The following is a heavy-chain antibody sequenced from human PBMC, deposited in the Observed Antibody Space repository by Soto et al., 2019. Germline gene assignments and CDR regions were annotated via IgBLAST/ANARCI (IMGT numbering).Heavy chain of an antibody. V-gene: IGHV6-1*01. J-gene: IGHJ4*02. CDR1: RHLSSSNSAS. Sequence: SQILSPSRSISRHLSSSNSASSSWVRQPASRGLEWLGRTYYRSKWYNDYAVSVKSRITINPDTSKNQFSLQLNSVTPEDTAVYYCARDRSGSYYDYWGQGTLVTVSA. D-gene: IGHD1-26*01. CDR2: TYYRSKWYN. CDR3: ARDRSGSYYDY.